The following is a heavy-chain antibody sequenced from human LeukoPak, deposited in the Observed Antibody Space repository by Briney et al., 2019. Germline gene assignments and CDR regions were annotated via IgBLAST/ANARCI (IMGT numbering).Heavy chain of an antibody. CDR2: IYYSGST. V-gene: IGHV4-39*01. D-gene: IGHD3-3*01. Sequence: PSETLSLTCTVSGGSISSSSYYWGWIRQPPGQGREWIGSIYYSGSTYYNPSLKSRVTISVDTSKNQFSLKLSSVTAADTAVYYCASSYYDFWSGSPNWFDPWGQGTLVTVSS. CDR1: GGSISSSSYY. J-gene: IGHJ5*02. CDR3: ASSYYDFWSGSPNWFDP.